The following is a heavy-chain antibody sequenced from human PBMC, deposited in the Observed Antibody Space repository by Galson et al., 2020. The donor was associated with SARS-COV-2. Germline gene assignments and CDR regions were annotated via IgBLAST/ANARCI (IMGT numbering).Heavy chain of an antibody. CDR3: ARDKKPALGYWNGMDV. V-gene: IGHV3-33*01. CDR2: IWYDGSNK. J-gene: IGHJ6*02. D-gene: IGHD2-15*01. Sequence: GESLKISCAASGFTFSSYGMHWVRQAPGKGLEWVAVIWYDGSNKYYADSVKGRFTISRDNSKNTLYLQMNSLRAEDTAVYYCARDKKPALGYWNGMDVWGQGTTVTVSS. CDR1: GFTFSSYG.